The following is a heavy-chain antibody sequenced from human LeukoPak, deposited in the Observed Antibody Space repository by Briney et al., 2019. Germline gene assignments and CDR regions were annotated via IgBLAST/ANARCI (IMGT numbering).Heavy chain of an antibody. D-gene: IGHD7-27*01. CDR3: ARYWCDPNCYYFDY. V-gene: IGHV4-59*01. Sequence: SETLSLTCSVSGGSISSYYWSWIRQPPGKGLEWIGYIYYSGSTNYNPSLKSRVTMSVDTSKNQFSLKLSSVTAADTAVYYCARYWCDPNCYYFDYWGQGTLVTVSS. CDR2: IYYSGST. J-gene: IGHJ4*02. CDR1: GGSISSYY.